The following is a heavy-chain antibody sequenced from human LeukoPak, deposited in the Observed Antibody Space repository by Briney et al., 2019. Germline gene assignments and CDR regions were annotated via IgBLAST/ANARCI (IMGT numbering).Heavy chain of an antibody. J-gene: IGHJ4*02. CDR1: GGSISSGSYY. CDR2: IYTSGST. Sequence: PSETLSLTCTVSGGSISSGSYYWSWIRQPAGKGLEWIGRIYTSGSTNYNPSLKSRVTISVDTSKNQFSLKLSSVTAADTAVYYCARSREYPFDFDYWGQGTLVTVSS. V-gene: IGHV4-61*02. CDR3: ARSREYPFDFDY. D-gene: IGHD2-2*01.